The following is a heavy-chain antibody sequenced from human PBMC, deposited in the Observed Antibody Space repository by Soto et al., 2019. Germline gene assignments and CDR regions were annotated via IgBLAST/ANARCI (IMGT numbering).Heavy chain of an antibody. CDR2: IWYDGSNK. Sequence: QVQLVESGGGVVQPGRSLRLSCAASGFTFSSYGMHWVRQAPGKGLEWVAVIWYDGSNKYYADSVKGRFTISRDNSKKPLYQQMNRLRAEDTAVYYCARGLDLVLMVYALGGMDVGGQVTTVTVS. D-gene: IGHD2-8*01. J-gene: IGHJ6*02. CDR1: GFTFSSYG. CDR3: ARGLDLVLMVYALGGMDV. V-gene: IGHV3-33*01.